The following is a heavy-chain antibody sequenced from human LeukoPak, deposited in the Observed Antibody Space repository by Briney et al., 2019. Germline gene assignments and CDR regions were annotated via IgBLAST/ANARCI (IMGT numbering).Heavy chain of an antibody. CDR2: ISSSGSTI. CDR1: GFTFSDYY. J-gene: IGHJ5*02. Sequence: PGGSLRLSCAASGFTFSDYYMSWIRQAPGKGLEWVSYISSSGSTIYYADSVKGRFTISRDNAKNSLYLQMNSLRAGDTAVYYCARDKGEYSSGWYDWFDPWGQGTLVTVSS. CDR3: ARDKGEYSSGWYDWFDP. D-gene: IGHD6-19*01. V-gene: IGHV3-11*01.